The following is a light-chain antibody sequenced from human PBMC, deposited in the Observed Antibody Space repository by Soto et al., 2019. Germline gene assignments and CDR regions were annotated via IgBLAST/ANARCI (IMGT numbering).Light chain of an antibody. CDR1: QPVSSNF. CDR3: QQYANSPIT. Sequence: ELVLTQSPGTLSLSPGESAVLSCRASQPVSSNFLAWYQQKPGQAPRLLIYGVSSRASGIPDRFFGSGSGTDFTLTINRLEPEDFAVYYCQQYANSPITFGQGTRLEIK. V-gene: IGKV3-20*01. J-gene: IGKJ5*01. CDR2: GVS.